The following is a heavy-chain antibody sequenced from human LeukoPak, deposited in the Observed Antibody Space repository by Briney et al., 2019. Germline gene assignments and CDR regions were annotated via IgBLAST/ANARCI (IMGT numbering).Heavy chain of an antibody. D-gene: IGHD2-15*01. CDR2: INPSGGST. CDR1: GYTFTSYY. CDR3: ARDPSGWSQPDY. Sequence: APVKVSCKASGYTFTSYYMHWVRQAPGQGLEWMGIINPSGGSTSYAQKFQGRVTMTRDTSTSTVYMELSSLRPEDTAVYYCARDPSGWSQPDYWGQGTLVTVSS. V-gene: IGHV1-46*01. J-gene: IGHJ4*02.